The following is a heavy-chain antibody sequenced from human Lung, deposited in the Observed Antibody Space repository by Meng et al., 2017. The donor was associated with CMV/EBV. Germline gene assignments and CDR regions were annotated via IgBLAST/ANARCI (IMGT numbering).Heavy chain of an antibody. J-gene: IGHJ4*02. CDR1: GFTFRSYW. Sequence: GGSLRLSCAASGFTFRSYWMDWVRQAPGKGLVWVSRISPDGSSAAYADSVRGRFTISRDNAKNTLYLQMNSLRVEDTAVYYCAAWAHILAVAPTGDDYWGQGXLVTASS. CDR3: AAWAHILAVAPTGDDY. CDR2: ISPDGSSA. V-gene: IGHV3-74*03. D-gene: IGHD2-2*01.